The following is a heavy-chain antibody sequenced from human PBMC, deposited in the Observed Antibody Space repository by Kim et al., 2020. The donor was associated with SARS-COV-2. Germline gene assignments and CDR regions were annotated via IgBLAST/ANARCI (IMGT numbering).Heavy chain of an antibody. CDR2: ISSSSSYI. J-gene: IGHJ5*02. Sequence: GGSLRLSCAASGFTFSSYSMNWVRQAPGKGLEWVSSISSSSSYIYYADSVKGRFTISRDNAKNSLYLQMNSLRAEDTAVYYCARAPDLYYYDSSGYYHNWFDPWGQGTLVTVSS. CDR3: ARAPDLYYYDSSGYYHNWFDP. CDR1: GFTFSSYS. V-gene: IGHV3-21*01. D-gene: IGHD3-22*01.